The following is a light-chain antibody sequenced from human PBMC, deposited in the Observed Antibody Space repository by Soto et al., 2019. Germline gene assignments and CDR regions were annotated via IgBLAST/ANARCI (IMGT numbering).Light chain of an antibody. V-gene: IGKV4-1*01. CDR3: QRYLDTPHT. CDR2: WAS. J-gene: IGKJ2*01. Sequence: DIVMTQSPDSLAVSLGETATINCRSSQSLLYSPNNQNYLAWYQQKPGLPPKLLIYWASTRESGVPARFSGSGSGTDFTLTISNLQAEDVAVYYCQRYLDTPHTFGQGTKLEIK. CDR1: QSLLYSPNNQNY.